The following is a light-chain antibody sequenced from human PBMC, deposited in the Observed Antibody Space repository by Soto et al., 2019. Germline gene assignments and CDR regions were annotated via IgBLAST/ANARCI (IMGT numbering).Light chain of an antibody. CDR3: QHYNKWPRT. J-gene: IGKJ1*01. V-gene: IGKV3-15*01. Sequence: EIVMTQSPATLSVSPGERATLSCRASQSVSTNLAWYQQKPGQAPRLLIYGASTRATGVPARFSGSGSGTELTLTISSLQSEDFEVYYCQHYNKWPRTFGQGTKVDI. CDR1: QSVSTN. CDR2: GAS.